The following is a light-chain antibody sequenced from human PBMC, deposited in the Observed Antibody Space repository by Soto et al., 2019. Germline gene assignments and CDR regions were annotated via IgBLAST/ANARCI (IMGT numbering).Light chain of an antibody. J-gene: IGLJ2*01. CDR2: LNSDGIH. Sequence: QLVLTQSPSASASLGASVKLTCTLSSDYSTYAVAWHQQQPEKGPRYLMRLNSDGIHSKGDGIPDRFSGSSSGAERYLTISSLPSEDEADYYCQTWGTGIRVVFGGGTKVTVL. CDR3: QTWGTGIRVV. V-gene: IGLV4-69*01. CDR1: SDYSTYA.